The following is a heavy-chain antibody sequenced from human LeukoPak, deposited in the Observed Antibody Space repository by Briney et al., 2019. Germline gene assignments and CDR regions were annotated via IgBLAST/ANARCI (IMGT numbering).Heavy chain of an antibody. CDR1: GFTFSSYS. V-gene: IGHV3-21*01. J-gene: IGHJ6*03. D-gene: IGHD6-6*01. Sequence: GGSLRLSCAASGFTFSSYSMNWVRQAPGKGLEWVSSISSSSSYIYYADSVKGRFTISRDNAKNSLYLQMNSLRAEDTAVYYCARDRCGLYSSSCYYYHYYMDVWGKGTTVTVSS. CDR2: ISSSSSYI. CDR3: ARDRCGLYSSSCYYYHYYMDV.